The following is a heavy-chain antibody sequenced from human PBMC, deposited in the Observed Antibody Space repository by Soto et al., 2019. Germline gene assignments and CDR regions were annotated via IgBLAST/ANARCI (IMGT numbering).Heavy chain of an antibody. J-gene: IGHJ4*01. CDR3: ARASPDHYFDY. V-gene: IGHV1-2*02. CDR1: GDTFIGYY. CDR2: INVHRGTT. Sequence: ASVKVSCKSSGDTFIGYYFHWVRQAPGQGLEWMGWINVHRGTTNYAQRFQGRVTMTRDTSIDTAYLELRGLTSDDTAVYSCARASPDHYFDYWGHGTLVTVSS.